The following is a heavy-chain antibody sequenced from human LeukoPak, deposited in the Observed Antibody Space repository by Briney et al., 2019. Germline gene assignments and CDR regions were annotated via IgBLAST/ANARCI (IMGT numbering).Heavy chain of an antibody. D-gene: IGHD3/OR15-3a*01. CDR1: GFTFNSYD. CDR2: ISIDGTIK. V-gene: IGHV3-30*18. J-gene: IGHJ4*02. Sequence: GGSLRLSCVGSGFTFNSYDMHWVRQAPGKGLEWVAVISIDGTIKYYADSVKGRFTISRDNSKNTVNLQMYGLRIEDTALYYCVKAQGSGNGYDFVFDYWGQGTLVTVSS. CDR3: VKAQGSGNGYDFVFDY.